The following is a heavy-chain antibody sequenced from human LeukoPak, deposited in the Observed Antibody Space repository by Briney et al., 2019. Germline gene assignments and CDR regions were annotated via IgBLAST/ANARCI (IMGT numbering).Heavy chain of an antibody. Sequence: PSETLSLTCTVSGGSISSYYWSWIRQPPGKGLEWIGYIYYSGSTNYNPSLKSRVTISVDTSKNQFSLKLSSVTAADTAVYYCARHRRITMIVVVISNGYSDYWGQGTLVTVSS. V-gene: IGHV4-59*08. CDR3: ARHRRITMIVVVISNGYSDY. D-gene: IGHD3-22*01. CDR2: IYYSGST. CDR1: GGSISSYY. J-gene: IGHJ4*02.